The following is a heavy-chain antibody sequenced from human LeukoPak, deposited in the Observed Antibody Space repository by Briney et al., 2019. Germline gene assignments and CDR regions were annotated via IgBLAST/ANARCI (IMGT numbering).Heavy chain of an antibody. D-gene: IGHD1-26*01. CDR1: GFTFSNHA. CDR3: ARQNSPHGNFDY. Sequence: EGSLRLSCVGSGFTFSNHAMHWVRQPPGKGLEWVSAIGISADTFYVGSVKGRFTISRENGENSLYLQMNNLVVEDTAIYYCARQNSPHGNFDYWGQGTLVAVSS. J-gene: IGHJ4*02. V-gene: IGHV3-13*01. CDR2: IGISADT.